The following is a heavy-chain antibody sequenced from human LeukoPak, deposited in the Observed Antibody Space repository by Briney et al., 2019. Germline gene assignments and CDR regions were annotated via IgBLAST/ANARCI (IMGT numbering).Heavy chain of an antibody. CDR3: AREGLTSVIAFDS. CDR2: ISGTSKYI. V-gene: IGHV3-21*01. Sequence: GGSLRLSCAASGFTFSYYTMHWVRQAPGKGLEWVSSISGTSKYIYYEDSLKGRFTVSRDNADNSLSLHIASLRGDDTAVYYCAREGLTSVIAFDSWGQGTLVTVSA. D-gene: IGHD2-15*01. CDR1: GFTFSYYT. J-gene: IGHJ5*01.